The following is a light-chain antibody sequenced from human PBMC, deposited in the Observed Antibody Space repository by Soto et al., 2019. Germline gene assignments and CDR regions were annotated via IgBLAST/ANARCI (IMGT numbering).Light chain of an antibody. CDR2: GAS. J-gene: IGKJ4*01. CDR1: QSVSSN. V-gene: IGKV3-20*01. Sequence: EIGMTQSASTLSVSPGERATLSWGASQSVSSNLAWYQQKPGQAPRLLIYGASSRATGIPDRFSGSGSGTDFTLTISRLETEDFAVYYCQQYGSSPRTFGGGTKVDIK. CDR3: QQYGSSPRT.